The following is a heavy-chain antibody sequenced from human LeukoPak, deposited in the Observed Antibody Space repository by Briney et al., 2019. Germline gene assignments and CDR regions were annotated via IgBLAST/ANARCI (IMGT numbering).Heavy chain of an antibody. V-gene: IGHV1-69*05. J-gene: IGHJ5*02. CDR3: ATYSTYYYDSSGYYHNWFDP. Sequence: ASVKVSCKASGGTFSSYAISWVRQAPGQGLEWMGGIIPIFGTANCAQKFQGRVTITTDESTSTAYMELSSVRSEDTAVYYCATYSTYYYDSSGYYHNWFDPWGQGTLVTVSS. CDR1: GGTFSSYA. D-gene: IGHD3-22*01. CDR2: IIPIFGTA.